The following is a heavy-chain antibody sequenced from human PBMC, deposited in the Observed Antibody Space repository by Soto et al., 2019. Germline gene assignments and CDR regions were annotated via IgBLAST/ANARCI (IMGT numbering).Heavy chain of an antibody. V-gene: IGHV3-23*01. D-gene: IGHD2-15*01. CDR2: ISGSGGST. CDR1: GFTYSSHG. CDR3: ANDRLVVVVAATDNWFDP. J-gene: IGHJ5*02. Sequence: GVSLRHYFAASGFTYSSHGMRWLGQSPGKRLEWVSAISGSGGSTYHAGSVKGRFTISRDNSKNTLYLQMNSPGAEDTAVYYCANDRLVVVVAATDNWFDPWGQGTLVTVSS.